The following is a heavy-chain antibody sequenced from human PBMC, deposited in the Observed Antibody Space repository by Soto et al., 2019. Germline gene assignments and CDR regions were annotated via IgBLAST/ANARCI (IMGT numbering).Heavy chain of an antibody. V-gene: IGHV1-8*01. CDR3: ARGSGYSSGWYAFDI. CDR1: GYTFTSYD. D-gene: IGHD6-19*01. Sequence: ASVKVSCKASGYTFTSYDINWVRQATGQGLEWMGWMNPNSGNTGYAQKFQGRVAMTKNSSLSTACMEVISLRSDDTAVYYCARGSGYSSGWYAFDIWGQGTMVTVS. J-gene: IGHJ3*02. CDR2: MNPNSGNT.